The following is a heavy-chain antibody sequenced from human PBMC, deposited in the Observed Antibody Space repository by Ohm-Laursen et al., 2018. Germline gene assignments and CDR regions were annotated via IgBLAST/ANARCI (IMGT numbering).Heavy chain of an antibody. J-gene: IGHJ4*02. CDR3: ARGAPFYGGFDY. CDR1: GFTFDEYA. V-gene: IGHV3-9*01. D-gene: IGHD4-17*01. CDR2: ISWNSGSI. Sequence: SLRLSCAASGFTFDEYAMHWIRQAPGKGLEWVSSISWNSGSIGYADSVKGRFTISRDNAKNELYLQMNGLRGEDTAVYYCARGAPFYGGFDYWGQGTLVTVSS.